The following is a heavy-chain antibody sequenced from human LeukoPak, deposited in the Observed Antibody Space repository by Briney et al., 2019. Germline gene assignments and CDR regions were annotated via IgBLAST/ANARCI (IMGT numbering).Heavy chain of an antibody. Sequence: GRSLRLSCAASGFTFDDYAMHWVRQAPGKGLEWVSGISWNSGSIGYADSVKGRFTISRDNSKNTLYLQMNSLRAEDTAVYYCAKGGGSGSFSYGALTWGQGTLVTVSS. CDR2: ISWNSGSI. CDR3: AKGGGSGSFSYGALT. V-gene: IGHV3-9*01. D-gene: IGHD3-10*01. CDR1: GFTFDDYA. J-gene: IGHJ5*02.